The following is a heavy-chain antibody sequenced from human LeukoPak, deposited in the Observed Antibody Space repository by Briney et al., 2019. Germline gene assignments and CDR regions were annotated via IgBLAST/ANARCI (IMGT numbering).Heavy chain of an antibody. Sequence: SETLSLTCTVSGGSTSSGNYYWGWIRHPPGKGLEWIGGISSSGNTYYNPSLKSRITISIDTSKNHFSLKLSSVTAADTAVYYCARDKPYYGMDVWGQGTTVTVSS. J-gene: IGHJ6*02. CDR2: ISSSGNT. CDR1: GGSTSSGNYY. CDR3: ARDKPYYGMDV. V-gene: IGHV4-39*07.